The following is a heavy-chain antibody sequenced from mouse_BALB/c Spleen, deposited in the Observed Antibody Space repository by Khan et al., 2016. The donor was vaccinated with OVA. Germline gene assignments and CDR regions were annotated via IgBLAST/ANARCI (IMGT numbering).Heavy chain of an antibody. Sequence: VQLQQSGPELVKPGASVKMSCKASGYTFTDYVMNWVKQRTGQGLEWIGQIYPGSDSTYYNEKFKGKATLTADRSSSTAYMPLSSLTSEDSAVYFCARAGWDVFAYWGQGTLVTVSA. CDR3: ARAGWDVFAY. CDR2: IYPGSDST. CDR1: GYTFTDYV. V-gene: IGHV1-77*01. D-gene: IGHD4-1*01. J-gene: IGHJ3*01.